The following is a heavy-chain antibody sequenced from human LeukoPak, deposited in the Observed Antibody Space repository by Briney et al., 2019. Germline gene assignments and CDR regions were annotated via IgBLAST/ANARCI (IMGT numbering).Heavy chain of an antibody. CDR2: INHSGGT. CDR3: TRALRRGRYCSSTSCYKGYSFDY. D-gene: IGHD2-2*02. V-gene: IGHV4-34*01. Sequence: SGTLSLTCAVSGGSFSGYSWSWIRQPPGKGLEWIGEINHSGGTNYKHSIKSPSTISVYTSKNQFSLKLSSVTSADTAVYYWTRALRRGRYCSSTSCYKGYSFDYWGQGTLVTVSS. CDR1: GGSFSGYS. J-gene: IGHJ4*02.